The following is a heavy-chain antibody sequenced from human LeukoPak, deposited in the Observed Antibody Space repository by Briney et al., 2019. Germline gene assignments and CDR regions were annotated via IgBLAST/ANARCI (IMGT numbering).Heavy chain of an antibody. CDR1: GFTFSNYG. CDR3: ARDLCSTTSCLDY. V-gene: IGHV3-33*01. D-gene: IGHD2-2*01. CDR2: IWYDGSKK. Sequence: GGSLRLSCAASGFTFSNYGMFWVRQAPGKGLEWVAVIWYDGSKKYYVDSVKGRFTISREDSENTLYLQMNSLRAEDTAVYYCARDLCSTTSCLDYWGQGTLVTVSS. J-gene: IGHJ4*02.